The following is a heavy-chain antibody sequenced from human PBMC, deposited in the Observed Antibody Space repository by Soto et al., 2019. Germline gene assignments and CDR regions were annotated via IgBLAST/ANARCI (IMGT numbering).Heavy chain of an antibody. D-gene: IGHD3-3*01. Sequence: QLQLQESGPGLVKPSETLSLTCTVSGGSISSSSYYWGWIRQPPGTGLEWIGSIYDSGSTYYNPSLKSRVTISVDTSKNQFSLKLSSVTAADTAVYYCARHPQPITIAANWGQGTLVTVSS. CDR1: GGSISSSSYY. CDR3: ARHPQPITIAAN. V-gene: IGHV4-39*01. CDR2: IYDSGST. J-gene: IGHJ4*02.